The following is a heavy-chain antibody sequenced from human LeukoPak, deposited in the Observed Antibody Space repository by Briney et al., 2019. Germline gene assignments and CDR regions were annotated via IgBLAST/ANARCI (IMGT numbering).Heavy chain of an antibody. Sequence: KPSETLSLTCTVSGGSISSYYWSWIRQPPGKGLEWIGYIHYSGSTHYNPSLKSRVTISVDTSKNQFSLKLSSVTAADTAVYYCARIDTAMEAFDYWGQGTLVTVSS. J-gene: IGHJ4*02. CDR2: IHYSGST. CDR1: GGSISSYY. V-gene: IGHV4-59*12. D-gene: IGHD5-18*01. CDR3: ARIDTAMEAFDY.